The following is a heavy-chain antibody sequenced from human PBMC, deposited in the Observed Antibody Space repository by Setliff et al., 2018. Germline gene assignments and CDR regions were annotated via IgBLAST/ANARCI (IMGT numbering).Heavy chain of an antibody. V-gene: IGHV3-7*01. CDR3: AREGSIGWSQYFHH. CDR2: IKQDGSDI. CDR1: GFTFSTYW. J-gene: IGHJ1*01. D-gene: IGHD6-25*01. Sequence: PGGSLRLSCAASGFTFSTYWMSWVRQTPGKGLEWVANIKQDGSDIKYVDSVKGRFTISRDISTNTLFLEIDSLRSEDTGLYYCAREGSIGWSQYFHHWGQGTPVTVSS.